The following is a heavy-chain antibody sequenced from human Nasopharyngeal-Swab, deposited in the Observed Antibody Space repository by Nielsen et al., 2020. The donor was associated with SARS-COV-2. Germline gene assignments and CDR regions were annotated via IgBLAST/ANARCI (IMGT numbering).Heavy chain of an antibody. CDR3: ATGYAYCGGDCFIDY. D-gene: IGHD2-21*02. J-gene: IGHJ4*02. V-gene: IGHV1-24*01. CDR1: GYTLTELS. CDR2: FDPEDGET. Sequence: ASVKVSCKVSGYTLTELSMHWVRQASGKGLEWMGGFDPEDGETIYAQKFQGRVTMTEDTSTDTAYMELSSLRSEDTAVYYCATGYAYCGGDCFIDYWGQGTLVTVSS.